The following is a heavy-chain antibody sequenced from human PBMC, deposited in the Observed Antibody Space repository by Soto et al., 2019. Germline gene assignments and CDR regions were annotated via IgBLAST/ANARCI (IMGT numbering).Heavy chain of an antibody. V-gene: IGHV3-30*03. CDR3: SRGTYYPQSSGLHADY. J-gene: IGHJ4*02. Sequence: PGESLKISCATSGFSFNDYAMYWVRQAPGQGLEWVAIISSDGHHQFYLDNLRGRFTVSRDNSKNTLYLQMNSLRPEDTAVYYCSRGTYYPQSSGLHADYWGPGTLGIVS. CDR2: ISSDGHHQ. CDR1: GFSFNDYA. D-gene: IGHD3-22*01.